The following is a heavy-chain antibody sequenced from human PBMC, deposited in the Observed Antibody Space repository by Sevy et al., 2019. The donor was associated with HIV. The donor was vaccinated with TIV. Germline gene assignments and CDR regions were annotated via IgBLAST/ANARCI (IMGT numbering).Heavy chain of an antibody. Sequence: GGSLRLSCAASGFTFSSYAMSWVRQAPGKGLEWVSAMCGSGGSTYYADSVKGRFTMSRDNSKNTPYLQMNSLRAEDTAVYYCAKLDCSGGSCYDFDYWGQGTLVTVSS. D-gene: IGHD2-15*01. J-gene: IGHJ4*02. V-gene: IGHV3-23*01. CDR2: MCGSGGST. CDR3: AKLDCSGGSCYDFDY. CDR1: GFTFSSYA.